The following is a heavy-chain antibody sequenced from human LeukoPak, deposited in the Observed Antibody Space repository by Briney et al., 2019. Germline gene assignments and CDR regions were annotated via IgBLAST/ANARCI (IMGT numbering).Heavy chain of an antibody. D-gene: IGHD3-22*01. CDR3: AREASYFDSSGYYYYYYYGMDV. J-gene: IGHJ6*02. CDR1: GFTFSNYW. Sequence: GGSLRLSCAASGFTFSNYWMSWVRQAPGKGLEWVANIKQDGSEKYYVASVKGRFTISRDNSLYLQMNSLRAEDTAVYYCAREASYFDSSGYYYYYYYGMDVWGQGTTVTASS. V-gene: IGHV3-7*01. CDR2: IKQDGSEK.